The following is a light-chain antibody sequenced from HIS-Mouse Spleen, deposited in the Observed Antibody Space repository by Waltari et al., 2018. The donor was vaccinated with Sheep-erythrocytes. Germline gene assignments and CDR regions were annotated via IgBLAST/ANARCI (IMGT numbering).Light chain of an antibody. J-gene: IGLJ3*02. CDR2: EGS. CDR1: SSDVGSYNL. V-gene: IGLV2-23*01. Sequence: QSALTQPASVSGSPGQSITISCTGTSSDVGSYNLVSWYQQHPGKAPKLMIYEGSKRHSGGSTRFSGSKSGNTASLTISGLQAEDEADYYCCSYAGSSTPWVFGGGTKLTVL. CDR3: CSYAGSSTPWV.